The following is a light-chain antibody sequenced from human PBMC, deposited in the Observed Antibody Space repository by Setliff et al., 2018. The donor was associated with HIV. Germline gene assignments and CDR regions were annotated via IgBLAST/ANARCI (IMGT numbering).Light chain of an antibody. CDR1: SGDVGGFDY. V-gene: IGLV2-14*01. J-gene: IGLJ1*01. CDR3: SSYTSSSTPYV. CDR2: QVT. Sequence: ALTQPASVSGSPGQSITISCSGTSGDVGGFDYVSWYQQHPGKAPKLIIYQVTYRPSGISSRFSGSKSGNTASLTISGLQAEDEADYYCSSYTSSSTPYVFGTGTKVTVL.